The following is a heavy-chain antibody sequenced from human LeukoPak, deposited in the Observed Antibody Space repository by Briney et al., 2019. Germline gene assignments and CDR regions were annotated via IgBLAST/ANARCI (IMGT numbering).Heavy chain of an antibody. CDR2: TYYRSKWYN. D-gene: IGHD1-1*01. V-gene: IGHV6-1*01. Sequence: SQTLSLTCAISGDSVSSNSAAWNWIRQSPSRGLEWLGRTYYRSKWYNDYTVSVKSRITVNPDTSKNQFSLQLNSVTPEDSAVYYCARDNEISDAFDIWGQGTMVTVSS. CDR3: ARDNEISDAFDI. CDR1: GDSVSSNSAA. J-gene: IGHJ3*02.